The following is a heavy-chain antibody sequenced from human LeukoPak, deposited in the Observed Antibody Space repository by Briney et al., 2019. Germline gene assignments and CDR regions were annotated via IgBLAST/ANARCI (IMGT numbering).Heavy chain of an antibody. CDR2: IYPGDSDT. Sequence: GESLKISCKGSGYSFTSYWIGWVRQMPGKGLEWMGIIYPGDSDTRYSPSFQGQVTISADKSISTAYLQWSSLKASDTAMYYCARQGGLYYYDSSGSRYYFDYWGQGTLVTVSS. J-gene: IGHJ4*02. V-gene: IGHV5-51*01. D-gene: IGHD3-22*01. CDR3: ARQGGLYYYDSSGSRYYFDY. CDR1: GYSFTSYW.